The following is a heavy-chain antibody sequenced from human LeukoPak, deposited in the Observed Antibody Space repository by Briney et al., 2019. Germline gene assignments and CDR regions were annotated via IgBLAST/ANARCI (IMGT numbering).Heavy chain of an antibody. CDR3: ARVTTVTTANDAFDI. CDR1: GGSISSGDYY. CDR2: IYYSGST. V-gene: IGHV4-30-4*01. D-gene: IGHD4-17*01. Sequence: PSETLSLTCTVSGGSISSGDYYWSWIRQPPGKGLEWIGDIYYSGSTYYNPSLKSRVTISVDTSKNQFSLKLSSVTAADTAVYYCARVTTVTTANDAFDIWGQGTMVTVSS. J-gene: IGHJ3*02.